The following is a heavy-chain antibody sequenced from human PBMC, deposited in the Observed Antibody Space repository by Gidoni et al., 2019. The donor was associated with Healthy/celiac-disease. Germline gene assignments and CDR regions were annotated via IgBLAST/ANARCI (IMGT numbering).Heavy chain of an antibody. CDR1: GFTFSSYW. CDR2: IKQGVSEK. CDR3: ARENGYSSSWDY. V-gene: IGHV3-7*01. J-gene: IGHJ4*02. D-gene: IGHD6-13*01. Sequence: EVQLLESGGGLVPPGGSMRLSCSAPGFTFSSYWMSWVRQAPGKGLGWVANIKQGVSEKYYVDSVKGRFTISRDNAKNSLYLQMNSLRAEDTAVYYCARENGYSSSWDYWGQGTLVTVSS.